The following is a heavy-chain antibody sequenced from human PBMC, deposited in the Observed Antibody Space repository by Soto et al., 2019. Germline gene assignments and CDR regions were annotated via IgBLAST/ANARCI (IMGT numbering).Heavy chain of an antibody. D-gene: IGHD5-18*01. Sequence: EVQLLESGGGLVQPGGSLRLSCAASGFTFSSYAMSWVRQAPGKGLEWVSGISGSGGSTYYADSVKGRFTISRDNSKNPLNLQTNSLSAEDTAVYYCAKVRGYNYGYAAMGVWGPGTTVTVSS. CDR3: AKVRGYNYGYAAMGV. CDR2: ISGSGGST. J-gene: IGHJ6*01. V-gene: IGHV3-23*01. CDR1: GFTFSSYA.